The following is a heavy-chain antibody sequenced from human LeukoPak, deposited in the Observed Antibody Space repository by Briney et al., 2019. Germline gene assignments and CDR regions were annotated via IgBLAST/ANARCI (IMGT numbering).Heavy chain of an antibody. CDR3: ARATYYYDSSGRYFDY. D-gene: IGHD3-22*01. J-gene: IGHJ4*02. CDR1: GYTFTGYY. Sequence: ASVKVSCKASGYTFTGYYMHWVRQAPGQGLEWMGWINPNSGGTNYARKFQGRVTMTRDTSISTAYMELSRLRSDDTAVYYCARATYYYDSSGRYFDYWGQGTLVTVSS. CDR2: INPNSGGT. V-gene: IGHV1-2*02.